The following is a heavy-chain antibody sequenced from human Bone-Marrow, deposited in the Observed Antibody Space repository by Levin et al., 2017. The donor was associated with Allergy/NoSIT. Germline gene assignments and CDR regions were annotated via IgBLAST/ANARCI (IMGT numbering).Heavy chain of an antibody. CDR2: VSRSGDQT. CDR1: GFTFNSHA. CDR3: GKYGVADSILNEY. D-gene: IGHD2-8*02. Sequence: GGSLRLSCAASGFTFNSHAMSWVRQAPGKGLEWNSGVSRSGDQTFYAPSVRGRFTISRDNARDTLYLHINSERVEDAAIYYCGKYGVADSILNEYWGHGTLVTVSS. J-gene: IGHJ4*01. V-gene: IGHV3-23*01.